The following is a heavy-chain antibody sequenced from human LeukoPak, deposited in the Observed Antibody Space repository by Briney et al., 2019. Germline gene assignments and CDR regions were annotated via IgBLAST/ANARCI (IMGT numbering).Heavy chain of an antibody. Sequence: RGSLRLSCASTFTFSIYGMHWVRQAPGKGLEWVAFIQYDGTNKYYADSVKGRFTISRDNSRNTLYLQMNSLRAEDTAVYYCARDRTAYSYGTLFDYWGQGTLVTVSS. D-gene: IGHD5-12*01. J-gene: IGHJ4*02. V-gene: IGHV3-30*02. CDR3: ARDRTAYSYGTLFDY. CDR1: TFTFSIYG. CDR2: IQYDGTNK.